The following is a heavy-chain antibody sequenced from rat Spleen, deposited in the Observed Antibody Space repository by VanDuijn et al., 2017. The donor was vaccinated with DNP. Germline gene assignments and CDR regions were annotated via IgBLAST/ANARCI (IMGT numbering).Heavy chain of an antibody. D-gene: IGHD1-11*01. CDR3: ARSREGLRGYYFDY. CDR1: GFTFSDYY. CDR2: ITRTGGST. Sequence: EVQLVESGGDLVQPGRSLKLSCAASGFTFSDYYMTWIRQVPGKGLEWVASITRTGGSTYYPDSVKGRFTISRDNAKNTLSLQMNSLRSEDTATYYCARSREGLRGYYFDYWGQGTLVTVSS. V-gene: IGHV5-31*01. J-gene: IGHJ3*01.